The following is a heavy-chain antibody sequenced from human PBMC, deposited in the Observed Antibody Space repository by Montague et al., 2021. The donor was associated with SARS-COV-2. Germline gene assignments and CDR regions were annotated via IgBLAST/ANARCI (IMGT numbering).Heavy chain of an antibody. CDR1: GFTFSSYW. CDR3: ARVQRTTGTTRLGTYYYYYYGMDV. D-gene: IGHD1-1*01. CDR2: IKQDGSEK. V-gene: IGHV3-7*01. Sequence: SLRLSCAASGFTFSSYWMSWVRQAPGKGLEWVANIKQDGSEKYYVDSVKGRSTISSDNAKNSLYLQMNSLRAEDTAVYYCARVQRTTGTTRLGTYYYYYYGMDVWGQGTTVTVSS. J-gene: IGHJ6*02.